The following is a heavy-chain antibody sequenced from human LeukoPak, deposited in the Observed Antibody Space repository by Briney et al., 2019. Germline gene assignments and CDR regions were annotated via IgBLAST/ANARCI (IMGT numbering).Heavy chain of an antibody. CDR2: INEDGSEK. Sequence: GGSLRLSCAASGLTFSTYWMTWVRQAPGKGLEWVANINEDGSEKNYVGSVKGRFTISRDNAKNSLSLQVESLRVEDTAVYYCATRSQAPANWGQGTLVTVSS. CDR1: GLTFSTYW. D-gene: IGHD3-10*01. V-gene: IGHV3-7*01. J-gene: IGHJ4*02. CDR3: ATRSQAPAN.